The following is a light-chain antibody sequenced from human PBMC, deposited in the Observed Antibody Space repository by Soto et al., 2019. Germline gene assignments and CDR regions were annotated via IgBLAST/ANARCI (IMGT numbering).Light chain of an antibody. Sequence: QSVLTQPPSASRSPGQSVAISCTGTSSDVGGYNYVSWYQQHPGKAPKLMIYEVSKRPSGVPDRFSGSKSGNTASLTVSRLQAEDEADYYCSSYVGSNNFYVFGTGTKVTVL. CDR2: EVS. V-gene: IGLV2-8*02. CDR3: SSYVGSNNFYV. J-gene: IGLJ1*01. CDR1: SSDVGGYNY.